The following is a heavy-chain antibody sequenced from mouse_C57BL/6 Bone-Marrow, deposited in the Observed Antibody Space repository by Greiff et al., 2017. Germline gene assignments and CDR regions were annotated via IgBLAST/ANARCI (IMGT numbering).Heavy chain of an antibody. CDR1: GFSLTSYA. D-gene: IGHD1-1*01. Sequence: QVQLQQSGPGLVAPSQSLSITCTVSGFSLTSYAISWVRQPPGKGLEWLGVIWTGGGTNYNSALKSRLSISKDNSKSQVFLKMNSLQTDDTARYYCARDSSSYYYAMDYWGQGTSVTVSS. V-gene: IGHV2-9-1*01. CDR2: IWTGGGT. J-gene: IGHJ4*01. CDR3: ARDSSSYYYAMDY.